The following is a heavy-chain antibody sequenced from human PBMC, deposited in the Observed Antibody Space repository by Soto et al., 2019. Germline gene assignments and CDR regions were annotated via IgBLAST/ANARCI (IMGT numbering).Heavy chain of an antibody. CDR1: GYTFSSHD. V-gene: IGHV1-8*01. Sequence: QAQLVQSGAEVKRPGASVKVSCKASGYTFSSHDIIWVRQPAGQGLEWMGWMNPLKGLSKTTYLPTFRGRVVMTRDTFLSTAYLELSGLRSDDTAIYFCARGATADYDFWANPRGDWLDLWGQGTLLTVYS. CDR3: ARGATADYDFWANPRGDWLDL. J-gene: IGHJ5*02. D-gene: IGHD3-3*01. CDR2: MNPLKGLSKT.